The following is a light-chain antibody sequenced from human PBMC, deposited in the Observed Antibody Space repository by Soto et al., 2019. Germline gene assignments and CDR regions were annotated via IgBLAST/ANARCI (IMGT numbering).Light chain of an antibody. CDR2: KAS. CDR3: QQRSNWPQT. J-gene: IGKJ1*01. Sequence: DIQMTQSPSTLSASVGDRVTITCRASQSISSWLAWYQQKPGKAHKXLIYKASSLESGVPSRFSGSGSGTDLTITISSLEPEDFEVYYCQQRSNWPQTFGQGTKVDIK. V-gene: IGKV1-5*03. CDR1: QSISSW.